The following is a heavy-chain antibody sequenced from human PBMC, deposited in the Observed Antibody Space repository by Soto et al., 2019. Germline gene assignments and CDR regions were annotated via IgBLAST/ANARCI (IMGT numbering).Heavy chain of an antibody. Sequence: ESGGGLVQPGGSLSLSCAASGFTFSSYWMSWGRQAPGKGLEWVANIKQDGSEKYYVDSVKGRFTISRDNAKNSLYLQMNSLRAEETAVYGYATLPAYYDYIWGSYHIVDYWGQGTLVTVSS. V-gene: IGHV3-7*01. D-gene: IGHD3-16*02. CDR1: GFTFSSYW. CDR3: ATLPAYYDYIWGSYHIVDY. J-gene: IGHJ4*02. CDR2: IKQDGSEK.